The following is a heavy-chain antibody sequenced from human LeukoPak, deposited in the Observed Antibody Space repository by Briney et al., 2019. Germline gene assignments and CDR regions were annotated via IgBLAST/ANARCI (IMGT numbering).Heavy chain of an antibody. CDR1: GDSVSSNSAA. J-gene: IGHJ6*02. Sequence: SQTLSLTCATSGDSVSSNSAAWNWIRQSPSRGLGWLGRTYYRSKWYNDYAVSVKSRITINPDTSKNQFSLQLNSVTPEDTAVYYCARVVFWSGYSRDYYYGMDVWGQGTTVTVSS. CDR3: ARVVFWSGYSRDYYYGMDV. CDR2: TYYRSKWYN. D-gene: IGHD3-3*01. V-gene: IGHV6-1*01.